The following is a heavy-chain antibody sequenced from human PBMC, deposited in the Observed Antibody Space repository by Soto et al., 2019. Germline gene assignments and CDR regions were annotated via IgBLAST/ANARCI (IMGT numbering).Heavy chain of an antibody. CDR2: ISSSGSTI. CDR3: ARAPYYYDSSGYYYGEPRPEYFQH. D-gene: IGHD3-22*01. J-gene: IGHJ1*01. CDR1: GFTFSSYE. Sequence: PGGSLRLSCAASGFTFSSYEMNWVRQAPGKGLEWVSYISSSGSTIYYADSVKGRFTISRDNAKNSLYLQMNSLRAEDTAVYYCARAPYYYDSSGYYYGEPRPEYFQHWGQGTLVTVS. V-gene: IGHV3-48*03.